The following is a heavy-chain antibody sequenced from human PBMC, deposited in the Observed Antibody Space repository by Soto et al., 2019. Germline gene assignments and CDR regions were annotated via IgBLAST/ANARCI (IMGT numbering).Heavy chain of an antibody. J-gene: IGHJ3*02. D-gene: IGHD6-13*01. CDR2: IIPIFGTA. V-gene: IGHV1-69*12. CDR3: ARSAGYSSSHDAFNI. Sequence: QVQLVQSGAEVKKPGSSVKVSCKASVGTFSSYAISWVRQAPGQGLEWMGVIIPIFGTANYAQKFQGRVMITADECTSPAYMGVSSLRSDDTAVYYCARSAGYSSSHDAFNIWGQGTMVTVSS. CDR1: VGTFSSYA.